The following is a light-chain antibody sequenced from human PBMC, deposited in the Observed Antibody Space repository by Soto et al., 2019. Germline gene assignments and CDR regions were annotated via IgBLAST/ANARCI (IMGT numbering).Light chain of an antibody. CDR2: DVT. CDR3: SSYTNSSTLGV. CDR1: SSDIGGYNY. V-gene: IGLV2-14*01. J-gene: IGLJ1*01. Sequence: QSVLTQPASVSGSPGQSITISCTGTSSDIGGYNYVSWYQQHPGKAPKLMIYDVTNRPSGVSNRFSGSKSGNTASLTISGLQAEDEADYYCSSYTNSSTLGVFGTGTKVTVL.